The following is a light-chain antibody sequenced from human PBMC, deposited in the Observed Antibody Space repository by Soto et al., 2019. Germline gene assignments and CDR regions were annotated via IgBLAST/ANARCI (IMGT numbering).Light chain of an antibody. J-gene: IGKJ1*01. CDR3: QQSYSTTRT. CDR2: DAS. V-gene: IGKV1-5*01. Sequence: DIQMTQSPSTPSASVGDRVTITCRASQSISTRLAWYQQKPGKAPKILIYDASNLENGVPSRFSGSVSGTDGTLTISSLKKEDVSTYYCQQSYSTTRTFGQGTKVDIK. CDR1: QSISTR.